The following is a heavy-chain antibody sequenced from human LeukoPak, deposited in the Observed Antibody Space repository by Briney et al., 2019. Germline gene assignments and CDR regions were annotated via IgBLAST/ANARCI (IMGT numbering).Heavy chain of an antibody. Sequence: PGGSLRLSCAASGFTFSNHGMHWVRQAPGKGLEWVAVICYDGSNKFYADSVKGRFTISRDNSKNTLYVQMNSLRAADMAVYYCARDNADAFDIWGQGTMVTVSS. J-gene: IGHJ3*02. CDR3: ARDNADAFDI. CDR2: ICYDGSNK. V-gene: IGHV3-33*01. CDR1: GFTFSNHG.